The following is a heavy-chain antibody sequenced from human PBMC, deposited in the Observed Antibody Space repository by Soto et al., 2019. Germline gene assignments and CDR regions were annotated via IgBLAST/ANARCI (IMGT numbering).Heavy chain of an antibody. CDR3: ARWSWYYFDY. CDR1: GFTVSSNY. V-gene: IGHV3-53*02. J-gene: IGHJ4*02. Sequence: EVQLVETGGGLLQPGGSLRLSCAASGFTVSSNYMSWVRQAPGKGLEWVSVIYSGGSTYYADSVKGRFTISRDNSKNTLYVQMNSLRAEDTAVYYGARWSWYYFDYWGQGTLVTVSS. D-gene: IGHD6-13*01. CDR2: IYSGGST.